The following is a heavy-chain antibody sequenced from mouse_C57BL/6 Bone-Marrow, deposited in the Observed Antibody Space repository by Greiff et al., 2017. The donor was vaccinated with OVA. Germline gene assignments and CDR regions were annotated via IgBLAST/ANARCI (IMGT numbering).Heavy chain of an antibody. V-gene: IGHV3-6*01. D-gene: IGHD1-1*01. Sequence: EVQLQQSGPGLVKPSQSLSLTCSVTGYSITSGYYWNWIRQFPGNKLEWMGYISYDGSNNYNPSLKNRISITRDTSKNQFFLKLNSVTTEDTATYYCARDVRSYGAMDYWGQGTSVTVSS. CDR2: ISYDGSN. CDR1: GYSITSGYY. CDR3: ARDVRSYGAMDY. J-gene: IGHJ4*01.